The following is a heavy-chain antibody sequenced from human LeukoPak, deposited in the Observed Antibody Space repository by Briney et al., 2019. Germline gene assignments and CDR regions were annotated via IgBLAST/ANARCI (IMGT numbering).Heavy chain of an antibody. J-gene: IGHJ5*02. V-gene: IGHV1-69*13. CDR2: IIPIFGTA. Sequence: SVKVSCKASGGTFSSYAISWVRQAPGQGLEWMGGIIPIFGTANYAQKFQGRVTITADESTSTAYMELSSLRSEDTAVHYCARGCGGSCPSGWFDPWGQGTLVTVSS. CDR3: ARGCGGSCPSGWFDP. D-gene: IGHD2-15*01. CDR1: GGTFSSYA.